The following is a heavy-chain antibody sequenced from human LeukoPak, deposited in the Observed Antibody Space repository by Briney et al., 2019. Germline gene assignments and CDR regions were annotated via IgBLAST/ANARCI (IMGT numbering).Heavy chain of an antibody. CDR2: IYYSGST. CDR3: AGHMVRGPFYYYYYMDV. J-gene: IGHJ6*03. V-gene: IGHV4-39*01. CDR1: GGSISSSSYY. D-gene: IGHD3-10*01. Sequence: SETLYLTCTVSGGSISSSSYYWGWIRQPPGKGLEWIGSIYYSGSTYYNPSLKSRVTISVDTSKNQFSLKLSSVTAADTAVYYCAGHMVRGPFYYYYYMDVWGKGTTVTISS.